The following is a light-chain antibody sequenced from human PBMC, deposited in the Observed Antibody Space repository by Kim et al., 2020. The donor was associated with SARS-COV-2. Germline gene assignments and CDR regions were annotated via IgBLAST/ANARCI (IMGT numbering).Light chain of an antibody. CDR1: SSNIGNNY. CDR3: GTWDSSLSAYV. V-gene: IGLV1-51*01. J-gene: IGLJ1*01. Sequence: QSVLTQPPSVSAATGQKVTISCSGSSSNIGNNYVSWYQQLPGTAPKLLIYDNNKRPSGIPDRFSGSKSGTSATLGITGLQTGEEADYYCGTWDSSLSAYVFGTGTKVTVL. CDR2: DNN.